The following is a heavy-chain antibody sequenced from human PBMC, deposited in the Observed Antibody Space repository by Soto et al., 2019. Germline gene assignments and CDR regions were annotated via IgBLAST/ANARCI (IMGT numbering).Heavy chain of an antibody. Sequence: QVQLVQSGAEVKKPGASVKVSCKAYGYTFTTYYIHWVRQAPGQGLEWMGFINPSGGSTSYAQRFQGRVTMTRDTSTGTVYMDLSSLRSDDMAVYYCARNVDSGLDYWGQGTLVTVSS. V-gene: IGHV1-46*01. CDR2: INPSGGST. CDR1: GYTFTTYY. J-gene: IGHJ4*02. CDR3: ARNVDSGLDY. D-gene: IGHD1-26*01.